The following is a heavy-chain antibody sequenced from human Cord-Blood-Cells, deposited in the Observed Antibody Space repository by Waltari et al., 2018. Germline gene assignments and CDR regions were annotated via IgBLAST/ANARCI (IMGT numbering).Heavy chain of an antibody. D-gene: IGHD3-22*01. V-gene: IGHV1-69*01. CDR3: ARRSNYYDSSGYYFDY. J-gene: IGHJ4*02. CDR2: IIPIFGTA. CDR1: GGPFSSYA. Sequence: QVQLVQSGAEVKKPGSSVKVSCKASGGPFSSYAISWVRQAPGQGLEWMGGIIPIFGTANYAQKFQGRVTITADESTSTAYMERSSLRSEDTAVYYCARRSNYYDSSGYYFDYWGQGTLVTVSS.